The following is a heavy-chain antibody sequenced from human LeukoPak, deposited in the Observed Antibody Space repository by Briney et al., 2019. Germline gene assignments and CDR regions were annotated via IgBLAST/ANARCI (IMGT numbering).Heavy chain of an antibody. V-gene: IGHV4-38-2*02. J-gene: IGHJ5*01. D-gene: IGHD6-13*01. CDR1: GYSISSGYY. CDR2: IYHSGNT. CDR3: ARAYSSSWYFNWFDY. Sequence: SETLSLTCTVSGYSISSGYYWGWIRQSPGQGLEWIGSIYHSGNTYYNPSLKSRVTISVDTSKNQFSLKLSSVAAADTAVYYCARAYSSSWYFNWFDYWGQGTLVTVSS.